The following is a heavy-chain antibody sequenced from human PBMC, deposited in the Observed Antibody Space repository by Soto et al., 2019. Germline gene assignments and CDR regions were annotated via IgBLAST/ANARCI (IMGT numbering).Heavy chain of an antibody. CDR1: GFTFSSYW. CDR2: IKQDGSEK. J-gene: IGHJ4*02. V-gene: IGHV3-7*01. Sequence: PGGSLRLSCAASGFTFSSYWMSWVRQAPGKGLEWVANIKQDGSEKYYVDSVKGRFTISRDNAKNSLYLQMNSLRAEDTAVYYCATVDSSSWYGTHPRFDYWGQGTLVTVSS. CDR3: ATVDSSSWYGTHPRFDY. D-gene: IGHD6-13*01.